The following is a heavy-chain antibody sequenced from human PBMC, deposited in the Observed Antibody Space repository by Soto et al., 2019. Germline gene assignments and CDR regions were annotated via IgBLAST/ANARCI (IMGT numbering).Heavy chain of an antibody. Sequence: GESLKISCEGSGFIFTNYWISWVRQLPGKGLEWVGRLDPGNSYVDYSPSFQGHVTISADRSRSTAFLQWISLKASDTAMYYSARHSRAVSEYWGQVTMVIFAS. CDR3: ARHSRAVSEY. CDR2: LDPGNSYV. CDR1: GFIFTNYW. J-gene: IGHJ6*01. V-gene: IGHV5-10-1*01. D-gene: IGHD3-22*01.